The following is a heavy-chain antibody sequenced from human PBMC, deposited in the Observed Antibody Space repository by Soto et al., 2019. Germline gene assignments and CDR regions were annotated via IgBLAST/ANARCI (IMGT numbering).Heavy chain of an antibody. CDR1: DGSISSSKYF. J-gene: IGHJ6*02. D-gene: IGHD2-15*01. Sequence: NPSETLSLTCTVSDGSISSSKYFWGWFRQPPGKGLEWIANIYYSGTTFYNPSLKSRITISVDTSKNQFSLTLTSVTAADTAIYYCARHAGGGRFYYGMDVWGQGTTVTVSS. V-gene: IGHV4-39*01. CDR2: IYYSGTT. CDR3: ARHAGGGRFYYGMDV.